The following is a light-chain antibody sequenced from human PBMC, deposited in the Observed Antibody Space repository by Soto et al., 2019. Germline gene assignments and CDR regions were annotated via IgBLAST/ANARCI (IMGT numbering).Light chain of an antibody. J-gene: IGKJ5*01. CDR1: QSVSSSY. CDR2: GAS. Sequence: EIVLTQSPGTLSLSPGERATLSCRASQSVSSSYLAWYQQKPGQAPRLIIYGASSRATGIPDRFSGSGSGTDFTLTISTLEPEDFAVYYCQQYGSSPNTFGQGTRLEIQ. V-gene: IGKV3-20*01. CDR3: QQYGSSPNT.